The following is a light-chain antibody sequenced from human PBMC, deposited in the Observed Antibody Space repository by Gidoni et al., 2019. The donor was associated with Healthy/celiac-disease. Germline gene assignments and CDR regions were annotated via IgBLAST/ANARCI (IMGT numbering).Light chain of an antibody. J-gene: IGKJ4*01. V-gene: IGKV1-8*01. CDR3: QQYYSYPLT. CDR1: QGISSY. CDR2: AAS. Sequence: AIRMTQSPSSFPASTGDRVTITCRASQGISSYLAWYQQKPGKAPKLLIYAASTLQSGVPSRFSSSGSATDFTLTISCLQSEDFATYCCQQYYSYPLTFGGGTKVEIK.